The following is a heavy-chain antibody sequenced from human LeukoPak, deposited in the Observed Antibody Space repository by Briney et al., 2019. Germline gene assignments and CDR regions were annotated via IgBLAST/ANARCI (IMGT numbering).Heavy chain of an antibody. D-gene: IGHD3-10*02. Sequence: RAGGSLRLSCAASGFTFSSYSRNWVRQAPGKGLEWVSFISTSSSYIHNADSVKGRFTISRDNAENSLYLQMNSLRAEDTAVYYCAELGITMIGGVWGKGTTVTISS. CDR2: ISTSSSYI. V-gene: IGHV3-21*01. CDR1: GFTFSSYS. J-gene: IGHJ6*04. CDR3: AELGITMIGGV.